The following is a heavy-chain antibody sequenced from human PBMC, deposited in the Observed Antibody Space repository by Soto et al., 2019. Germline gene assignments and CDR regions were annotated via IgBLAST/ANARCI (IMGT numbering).Heavy chain of an antibody. D-gene: IGHD3-22*01. CDR2: ISDSGDTT. Sequence: EVQLVESGGGLVQPGGSLRLSCAASGFTFSLYAMSWVRQAPGKGPEWVSAISDSGDTTSYADSVRGRFTISRDNSKHTLYLQMNSLRAEDTALYYCAKNAYSDSSGYYYYWGQGTLVTVSS. J-gene: IGHJ4*02. CDR3: AKNAYSDSSGYYYY. CDR1: GFTFSLYA. V-gene: IGHV3-23*04.